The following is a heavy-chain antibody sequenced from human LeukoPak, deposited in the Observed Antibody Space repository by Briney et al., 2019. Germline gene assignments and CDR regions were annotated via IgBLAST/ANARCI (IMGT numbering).Heavy chain of an antibody. CDR1: GFTVSSDH. J-gene: IGHJ4*02. Sequence: GGSLRLSCAASGFTVSSDHMSWVRQPPGKGLEWVSVLYTGGTTYYADSVKGRFTISRDSSKNTVYLQMNSLSAEDTAVYYCAREHSSVWAYEYWGQGTLVTVSS. V-gene: IGHV3-53*01. D-gene: IGHD6-19*01. CDR3: AREHSSVWAYEY. CDR2: LYTGGTT.